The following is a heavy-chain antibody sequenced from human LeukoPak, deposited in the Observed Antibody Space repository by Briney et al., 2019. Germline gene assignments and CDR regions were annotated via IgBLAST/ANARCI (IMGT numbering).Heavy chain of an antibody. D-gene: IGHD2-2*01. CDR2: MHPNRGNT. Sequence: ASVKVTCKASGYTFTSYDINWVRQAPGQGLEWMGWMHPNRGNTGYAHKFQGRVTMARSTSVSTAYMELSSLTSEDTAVYYCARGLSRCSSGNCYEPNWLDSWGQGTLVTVSS. V-gene: IGHV1-8*02. CDR3: ARGLSRCSSGNCYEPNWLDS. CDR1: GYTFTSYD. J-gene: IGHJ5*01.